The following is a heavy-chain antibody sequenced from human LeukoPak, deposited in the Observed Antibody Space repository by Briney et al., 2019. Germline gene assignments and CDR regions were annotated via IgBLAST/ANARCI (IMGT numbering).Heavy chain of an antibody. D-gene: IGHD3-10*01. CDR3: ARASMGGRDYHLDS. V-gene: IGHV3-7*01. CDR2: IKTDGSHT. CDR1: GFTFSSYW. Sequence: PGGSLRLSCAASGFTFSSYWRTWVRQAPGKGLEWVANIKTDGSHTYYVDSVKGRFTISRDNAKNLLFLQLGSLRADDTGVYYCARASMGGRDYHLDSWGQGTLVTVSS. J-gene: IGHJ4*02.